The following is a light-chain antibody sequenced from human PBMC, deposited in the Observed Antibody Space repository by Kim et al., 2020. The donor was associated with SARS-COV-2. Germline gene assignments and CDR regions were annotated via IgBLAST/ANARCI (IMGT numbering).Light chain of an antibody. V-gene: IGLV1-40*01. J-gene: IGLJ1*01. CDR1: SSNIGAGYD. CDR2: GNS. Sequence: RVTVSCTGGSSNIGAGYDVRWYQQLPGPAPKLLIYGNSNRPSGVPDRFSGSKSGTSASLAITGLQAEDEADYYCQSYDSSLSGYVFGTGTKVTVL. CDR3: QSYDSSLSGYV.